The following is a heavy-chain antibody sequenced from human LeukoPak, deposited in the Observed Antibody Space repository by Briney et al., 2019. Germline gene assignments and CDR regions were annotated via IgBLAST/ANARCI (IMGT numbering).Heavy chain of an antibody. D-gene: IGHD3-22*01. CDR2: INHSGST. V-gene: IGHV4-34*01. CDR1: GGSFSGYY. Sequence: SSETLSLTCAVYGGSFSGYYWSWIRQPPGKGLEWIGEINHSGSTNYNPSLKSRVTISVDTSKNQFSLKLSSVTAADTAVYYCARGRSLLYYDSSGYGYWGQGTLVTVSS. J-gene: IGHJ4*02. CDR3: ARGRSLLYYDSSGYGY.